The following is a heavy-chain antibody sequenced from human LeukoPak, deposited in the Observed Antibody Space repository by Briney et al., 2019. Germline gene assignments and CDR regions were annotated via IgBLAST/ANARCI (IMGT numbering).Heavy chain of an antibody. Sequence: GGSLRLSCAASGFTFTTYSMNWVRQAPGKGLEWVSCISSSSSYIYYADSVKGRFTTSRDNAKNSLYLQMNSLRAEDTAVYYCARDLRSSGYYAFDYWGQGTLVTVSS. CDR1: GFTFTTYS. J-gene: IGHJ4*02. V-gene: IGHV3-21*01. D-gene: IGHD3-22*01. CDR2: ISSSSSYI. CDR3: ARDLRSSGYYAFDY.